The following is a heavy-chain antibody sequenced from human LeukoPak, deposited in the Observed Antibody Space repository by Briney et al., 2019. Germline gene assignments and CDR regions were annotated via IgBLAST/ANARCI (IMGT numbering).Heavy chain of an antibody. J-gene: IGHJ4*02. CDR1: GFTFSSYG. D-gene: IGHD4-17*01. CDR3: AGAYGDYEFDY. V-gene: IGHV3-30*03. Sequence: PGRSLRLSCAASGFTFSSYGMHWVRQAPGKGLEWVAVISYDGSNKYYADSVKGRFTISRDNSKNTLYLQMNSLRAEDTAVYYCAGAYGDYEFDYWGQGTLVTVSS. CDR2: ISYDGSNK.